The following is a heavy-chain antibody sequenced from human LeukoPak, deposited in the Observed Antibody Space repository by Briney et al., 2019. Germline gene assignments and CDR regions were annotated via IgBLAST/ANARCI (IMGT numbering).Heavy chain of an antibody. CDR3: ASDVVSLEYSVYAY. CDR1: GFTFSSYS. D-gene: IGHD5/OR15-5a*01. CDR2: ISSSSGYI. V-gene: IGHV3-21*01. J-gene: IGHJ4*02. Sequence: GGSLRLSCAASGFTFSSYSMNWVRQAPGKGLEWVSSISSSSGYIGYADSVKGRFTISRDNAKNSLYLQMNSLRAEDTAVYYCASDVVSLEYSVYAYWGQGTLVTVSS.